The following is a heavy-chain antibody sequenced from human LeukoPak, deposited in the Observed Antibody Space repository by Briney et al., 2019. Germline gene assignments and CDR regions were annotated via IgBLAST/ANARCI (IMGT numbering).Heavy chain of an antibody. CDR1: GFTFSSYG. CDR2: IWYDGSNK. V-gene: IGHV3-33*01. D-gene: IGHD6-13*01. CDR3: ARYSSSSWYTFDY. Sequence: GGSLRLSCAASGFTFSSYGMHWVRQAPGEGLEWVAVIWYDGSNKYYADSVKGRFTISRDNSKNTLYLQMNSLRAEDTAVYYCARYSSSSWYTFDYWGQGTLVTVSS. J-gene: IGHJ4*02.